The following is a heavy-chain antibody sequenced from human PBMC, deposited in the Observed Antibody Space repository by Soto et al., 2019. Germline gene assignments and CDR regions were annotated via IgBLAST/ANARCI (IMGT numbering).Heavy chain of an antibody. CDR3: AKVWFGELLPYFDY. J-gene: IGHJ4*02. D-gene: IGHD3-10*01. CDR1: GFTFSSYS. Sequence: PGGSLRLSCAASGFTFSSYSMNWVRQAPGKGLEWVSYISSSSSTIYYADSVKGRFTISRDNAKNSLYLQMNSLRAEDTAVYYCAKVWFGELLPYFDYWGQGTLVTVSS. CDR2: ISSSSSTI. V-gene: IGHV3-48*01.